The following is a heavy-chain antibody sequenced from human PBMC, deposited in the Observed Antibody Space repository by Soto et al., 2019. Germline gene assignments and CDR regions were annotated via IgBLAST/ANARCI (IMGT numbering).Heavy chain of an antibody. CDR1: GFTFSSYG. Sequence: GSLRLSCAASGFTFSSYGMHWVRQAPGKGLEWVAVISYDGSNKYYADSVKGRFTISRDNSKNTLYLQMNSLRAEDTAVYYCAKGGVEYYDFWSGYSPFDYWGQGTLVTVS. CDR3: AKGGVEYYDFWSGYSPFDY. V-gene: IGHV3-30*18. J-gene: IGHJ4*02. D-gene: IGHD3-3*01. CDR2: ISYDGSNK.